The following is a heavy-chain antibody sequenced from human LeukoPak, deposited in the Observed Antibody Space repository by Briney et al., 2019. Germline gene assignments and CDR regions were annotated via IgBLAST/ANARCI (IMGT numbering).Heavy chain of an antibody. V-gene: IGHV3-21*01. CDR1: GFTFSSYS. Sequence: PGGSLRLSCAASGFTFSSYSMNWVRQAPGKGLEWVSSIRSSSSYIYYADSVKGRFTISRDNAKNSLYLQMNSLRAEDTAVYYCASRDYYYGSGSYYLDDYWGQGTLVTVSS. CDR2: IRSSSSYI. D-gene: IGHD3-10*01. J-gene: IGHJ4*02. CDR3: ASRDYYYGSGSYYLDDY.